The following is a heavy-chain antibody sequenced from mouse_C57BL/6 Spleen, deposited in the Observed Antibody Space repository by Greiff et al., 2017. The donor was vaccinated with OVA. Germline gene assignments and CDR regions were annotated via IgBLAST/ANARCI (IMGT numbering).Heavy chain of an antibody. CDR2: SRNKANDYTT. CDR3: ARAYGNSLDY. Sequence: VMLVESGGGLVQSGRSLRLSCATSGFTFSDFYMEWVRQAPGKGLEWIAASRNKANDYTTEYSASVKGRFIVSRDTSQSILYLQMNALRAEDTAIYYCARAYGNSLDYWGQGTTLTVSS. D-gene: IGHD2-1*01. V-gene: IGHV7-1*01. J-gene: IGHJ2*01. CDR1: GFTFSDFY.